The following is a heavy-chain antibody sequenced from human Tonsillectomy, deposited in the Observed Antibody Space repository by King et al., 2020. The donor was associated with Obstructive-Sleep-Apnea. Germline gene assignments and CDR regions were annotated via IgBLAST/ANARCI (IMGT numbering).Heavy chain of an antibody. J-gene: IGHJ4*02. Sequence: QLVQSGAEVKKPGESLRISGKGSGYSFTNYWITWVRQMPGKGLEWMGRIDPSDSYTNYSPSFQGHVTISADKSISTAYLQWSSLKASDTAMYYCARLRYDSNGYYYGDYWGQGTLVTVSS. CDR2: IDPSDSYT. D-gene: IGHD3-22*01. CDR3: ARLRYDSNGYYYGDY. CDR1: GYSFTNYW. V-gene: IGHV5-10-1*01.